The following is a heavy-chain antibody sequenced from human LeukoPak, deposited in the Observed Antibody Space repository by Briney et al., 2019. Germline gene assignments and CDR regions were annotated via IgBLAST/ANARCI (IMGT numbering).Heavy chain of an antibody. CDR2: ISGSGGST. V-gene: IGHV3-23*01. J-gene: IGHJ4*02. CDR3: AKVLVVAAISPGFDY. D-gene: IGHD5-24*01. CDR1: RFTFSSYA. Sequence: QPGGSLRLSCAASRFTFSSYAMSWVRQAPGKGLEWVSAISGSGGSTYYADSVKGRFTISRDNSKNTLYLQMNSLRPEDTAVYYCAKVLVVAAISPGFDYWGQGTLVTVSS.